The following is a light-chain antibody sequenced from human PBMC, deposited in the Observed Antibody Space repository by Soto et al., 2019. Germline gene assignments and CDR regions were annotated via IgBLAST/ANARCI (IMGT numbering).Light chain of an antibody. V-gene: IGKV3-20*01. J-gene: IGKJ3*01. CDR2: GAF. CDR3: RQYGSSAFA. CDR1: QSISSTY. Sequence: EIVLTQSPGTLSVSPGERATLFCRARQSISSTYLAWYQKKRGQAPRLLLYGAFNRATGNADRFSGSGSGTAFNFTSSRMEDEDGAFYYCRQYGSSAFAFDPGTKVEIK.